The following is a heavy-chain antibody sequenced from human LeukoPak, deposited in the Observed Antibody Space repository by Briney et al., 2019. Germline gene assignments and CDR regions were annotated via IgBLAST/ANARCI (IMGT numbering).Heavy chain of an antibody. CDR3: ARWFDYDILTGYLSFDY. V-gene: IGHV4-39*07. Sequence: SETLSLTCTVSGGSISSSSYYWGWIRQPPGKGLEWIGSIYYSGSTYYNPSLKSRVTISVDTSKNQFSPKLSSVTAADTAVYYCARWFDYDILTGYLSFDYWGQGTLVAVSS. CDR1: GGSISSSSYY. J-gene: IGHJ4*02. D-gene: IGHD3-9*01. CDR2: IYYSGST.